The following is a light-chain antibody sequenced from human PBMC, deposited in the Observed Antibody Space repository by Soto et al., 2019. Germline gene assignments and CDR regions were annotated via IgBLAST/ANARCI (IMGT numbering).Light chain of an antibody. Sequence: EIVLTPSPATLSVSPGERATLSCTASQSISGHLDWYQQKPGQAPRLLIYDASTRATGIPDRFSGSGSGAEFTLTISSLQSEDFAVYYCQQYHMWPLTFGGGTKVEIK. J-gene: IGKJ4*01. CDR1: QSISGH. CDR3: QQYHMWPLT. V-gene: IGKV3-15*01. CDR2: DAS.